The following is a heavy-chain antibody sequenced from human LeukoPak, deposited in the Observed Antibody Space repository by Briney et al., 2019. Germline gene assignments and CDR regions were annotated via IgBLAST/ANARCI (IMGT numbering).Heavy chain of an antibody. CDR1: GCTFTSYG. V-gene: IGHV1-18*01. J-gene: IGHJ4*02. Sequence: GASVKVSCKASGCTFTSYGISWVRQAPGQGLEWMGWISAYNGNTNYAQKLQGRVTMATDTSTSTAYMELRSLRSDDTAVYYCAKSENFALYYFDYWGQGTLVTVSS. CDR2: ISAYNGNT. D-gene: IGHD1-7*01. CDR3: AKSENFALYYFDY.